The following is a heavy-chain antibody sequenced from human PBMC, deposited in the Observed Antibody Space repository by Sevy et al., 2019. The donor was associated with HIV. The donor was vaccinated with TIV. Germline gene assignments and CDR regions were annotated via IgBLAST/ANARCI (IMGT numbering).Heavy chain of an antibody. CDR3: ARDPVGYGSGWYGGGY. CDR1: GYTFTSYG. Sequence: ASVKVSCKASGYTFTSYGISWVRQAPGQGLEWMGWISAYNGNTNYAQKLQGRVTMTTDTSTSTAYMELRSLRSDDTAVSYWARDPVGYGSGWYGGGYWGQGTLVTVSS. V-gene: IGHV1-18*01. CDR2: ISAYNGNT. J-gene: IGHJ4*02. D-gene: IGHD6-13*01.